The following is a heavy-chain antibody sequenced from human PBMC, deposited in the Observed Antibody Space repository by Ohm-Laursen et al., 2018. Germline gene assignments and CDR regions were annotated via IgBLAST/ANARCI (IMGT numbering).Heavy chain of an antibody. CDR1: GFTFSSYS. CDR2: ISYDGSNK. Sequence: SLRLSCAASGFTFSSYSMHWVRQAPGKGLEWVAVISYDGSNKYYADSVKGRFTISRDNSKNTLYLQMNSLRAEDTAVYYCAKDYSYDYVWGSYRYPDYWGQGTLVTVSS. D-gene: IGHD3-16*02. V-gene: IGHV3-30*18. CDR3: AKDYSYDYVWGSYRYPDY. J-gene: IGHJ4*02.